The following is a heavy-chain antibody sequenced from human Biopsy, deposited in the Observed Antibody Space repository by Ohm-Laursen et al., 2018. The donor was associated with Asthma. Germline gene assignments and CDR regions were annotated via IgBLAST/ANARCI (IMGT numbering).Heavy chain of an antibody. CDR3: ARDKPSHIDYYYGMDV. CDR2: ISYDGSNK. J-gene: IGHJ6*02. V-gene: IGHV3-30-3*01. CDR1: GFTFSSYA. Sequence: SLRLSCTASGFTFSSYAMHWVRQAPGKGLEWAAVISYDGSNKYYADSVKGRFTISRGNSKNTLYLQMNSLRAEDTAVHYCARDKPSHIDYYYGMDVWGQGTTVTVSS.